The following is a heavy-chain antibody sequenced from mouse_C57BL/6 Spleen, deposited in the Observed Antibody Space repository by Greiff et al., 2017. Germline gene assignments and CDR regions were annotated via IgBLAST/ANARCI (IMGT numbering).Heavy chain of an antibody. CDR3: ARQTGGSSYTGYFDN. V-gene: IGHV5-6*01. CDR2: ISSGGSYT. J-gene: IGHJ2*01. Sequence: DVQLVESGGDLVKPGGSLKLSCAASGFTFSSYGMSWVRQTPDKRLEWVATISSGGSYTYSPDSGKGRFTISRDNAKKTLYLQMSSLKSEDTAMYYCARQTGGSSYTGYFDNWGQGTTLTVSS. D-gene: IGHD1-1*01. CDR1: GFTFSSYG.